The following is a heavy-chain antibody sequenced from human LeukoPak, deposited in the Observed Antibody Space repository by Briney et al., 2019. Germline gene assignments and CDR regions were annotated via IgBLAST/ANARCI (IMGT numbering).Heavy chain of an antibody. CDR3: ATSITMVRGVINDDY. V-gene: IGHV3-13*01. J-gene: IGHJ4*02. D-gene: IGHD3-10*01. Sequence: PGGSLRLSCAASGFTFSSYDMHWVRQATGKGLEWVSAIGTAGDTYYPGSVKGRFTISRENAKNSLYLQMNSLRAGDTAVYYCATSITMVRGVINDDYWGQGTLVTVSS. CDR2: IGTAGDT. CDR1: GFTFSSYD.